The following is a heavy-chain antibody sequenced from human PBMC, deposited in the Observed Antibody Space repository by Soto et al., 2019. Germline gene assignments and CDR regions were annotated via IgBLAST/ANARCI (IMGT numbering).Heavy chain of an antibody. CDR2: VNSDGSST. CDR3: ARDVQFHSFDF. Sequence: GGSLRLSCAASGFTFSGSAMHWVRQASGKGLEWVSCVNSDGSSTRYADSVKGRFTISRDNAKTTVFLQMNSLRAEDTAFYFCARDVQFHSFDFWGRGTLVT. D-gene: IGHD4-4*01. V-gene: IGHV3-74*01. CDR1: GFTFSGSA. J-gene: IGHJ4*02.